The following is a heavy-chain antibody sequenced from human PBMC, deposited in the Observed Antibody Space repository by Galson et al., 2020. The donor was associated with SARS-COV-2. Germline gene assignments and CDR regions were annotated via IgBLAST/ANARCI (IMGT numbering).Heavy chain of an antibody. J-gene: IGHJ4*02. D-gene: IGHD1-26*01. Sequence: ASETLSLTCEVSGVSIASSNWWSWVRQSPGKGLEWIGEIYQSGNTNYNSSLKSRVTIALDKSKNQFSLTMTSVTAADTAIYYCAREYVGALWVFFDYWGQGALVTVSS. CDR1: GVSIASSNW. CDR3: AREYVGALWVFFDY. CDR2: IYQSGNT. V-gene: IGHV4-4*02.